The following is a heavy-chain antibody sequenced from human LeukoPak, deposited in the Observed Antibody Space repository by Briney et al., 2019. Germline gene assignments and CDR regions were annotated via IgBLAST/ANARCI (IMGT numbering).Heavy chain of an antibody. V-gene: IGHV1-69*04. CDR1: GGTFSSYA. J-gene: IGHJ4*02. CDR3: ARESGYGSGSYYSSSTNYFDY. Sequence: SVKVSCKASGGTFSSYAISWVRQAPGQGLEWMGRIIPILGIANYAQKFQGRVTITADKSTSTAYMELSSLRSEDTAVYYCARESGYGSGSYYSSSTNYFDYWGQGTLVTVSS. CDR2: IIPILGIA. D-gene: IGHD3-10*01.